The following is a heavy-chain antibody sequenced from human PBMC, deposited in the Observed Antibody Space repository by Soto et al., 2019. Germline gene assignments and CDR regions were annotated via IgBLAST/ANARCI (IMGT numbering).Heavy chain of an antibody. J-gene: IGHJ4*02. V-gene: IGHV3-21*01. D-gene: IGHD1-26*01. CDR3: ARGGGSYYFDY. CDR2: ISSSSSYI. CDR1: GFTFSSYS. Sequence: GGSLRLSCAASGFTFSSYSMNWVRQAPGKGLEWVSSISSSSSYIYYADSVKGRFTISRDNAKNSLYLQMNSLRAEDTAVYYCARGGGSYYFDYWGQGTLVTVSS.